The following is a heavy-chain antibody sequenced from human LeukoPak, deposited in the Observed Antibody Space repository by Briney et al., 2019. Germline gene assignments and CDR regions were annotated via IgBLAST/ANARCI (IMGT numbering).Heavy chain of an antibody. D-gene: IGHD2-21*02. J-gene: IGHJ4*02. CDR2: INREGSST. V-gene: IGHV3-74*01. Sequence: PGGSLRLSCAASGFTFSNYWIHWVRQAPGKGLVWVSRINREGSSTNHADSVQGRFTISRDNAKNTLYLQMNSLRAEDTAVYYCARGVNGAYYVDYWGQGTLVTVSS. CDR1: GFTFSNYW. CDR3: ARGVNGAYYVDY.